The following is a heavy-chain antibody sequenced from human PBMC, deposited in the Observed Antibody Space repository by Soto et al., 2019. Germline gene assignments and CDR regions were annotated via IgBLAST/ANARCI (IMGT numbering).Heavy chain of an antibody. CDR3: AKSGDARGAGYSSYTGMDA. J-gene: IGHJ6*02. CDR2: IIPIFGTA. CDR1: GGTFSSYA. V-gene: IGHV1-69*06. Sequence: SVKVSCKASGGTFSSYAISWVLQAPGQGLEWMGGIIPIFGTANYAQKFQGRVTITADKSTSTAYMEMSSLRSEDTAVYYCAKSGDARGAGYSSYTGMDAWGQGTTVTVSS. D-gene: IGHD3-22*01.